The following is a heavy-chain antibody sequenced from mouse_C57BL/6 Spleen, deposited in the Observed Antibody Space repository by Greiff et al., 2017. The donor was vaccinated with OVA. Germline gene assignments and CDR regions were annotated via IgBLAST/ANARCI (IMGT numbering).Heavy chain of an antibody. J-gene: IGHJ2*01. Sequence: EVNLVESGGGLVKPGGSLKLSCAASGFTFSDYGMHWVRQAPEKGLEWVAYISSGSSTIYYADTVKGRFTISRDNAKNTLFLQMTSLRSEDTAMYYCARYYYGSSGGYFDYWGQGTTLTVSS. V-gene: IGHV5-17*01. CDR3: ARYYYGSSGGYFDY. CDR1: GFTFSDYG. D-gene: IGHD1-1*01. CDR2: ISSGSSTI.